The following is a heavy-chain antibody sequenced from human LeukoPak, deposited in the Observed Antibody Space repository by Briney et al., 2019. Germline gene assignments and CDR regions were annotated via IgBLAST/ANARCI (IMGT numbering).Heavy chain of an antibody. CDR1: GFTFDDYG. CDR2: ITSNGANT. Sequence: GGSLRLSCVASGFTFDDYGMTWVRQAPGKGPEWVSGITSNGANTGYADAVKGRFTISRDNAKNSLYLQMNSLRAEDTALYYCVRSITMFQHWGQGTLVTVSS. D-gene: IGHD3-10*01. CDR3: VRSITMFQH. V-gene: IGHV3-20*04. J-gene: IGHJ1*01.